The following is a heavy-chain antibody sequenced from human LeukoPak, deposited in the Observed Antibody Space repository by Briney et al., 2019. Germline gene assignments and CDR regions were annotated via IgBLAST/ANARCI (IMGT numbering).Heavy chain of an antibody. Sequence: GGSLRLSCAASGFTFSSYGMHWVRQAPGKGLEWVAVISYDGSNKYYADSVKGRFTISRDNSKNTLYLQMNSLRAEDTAVYYCAKDLRRYSSGWDYNWFDPWGQGTLVTVSS. CDR3: AKDLRRYSSGWDYNWFDP. CDR1: GFTFSSYG. CDR2: ISYDGSNK. V-gene: IGHV3-30*18. J-gene: IGHJ5*02. D-gene: IGHD6-19*01.